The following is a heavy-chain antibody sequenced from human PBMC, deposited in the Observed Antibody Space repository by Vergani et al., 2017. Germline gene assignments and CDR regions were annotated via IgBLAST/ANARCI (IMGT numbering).Heavy chain of an antibody. CDR1: EYSVGNYW. CDR3: ARHTTYTDS. D-gene: IGHD1-1*01. J-gene: IGHJ4*02. Sequence: EDELVQSGPEMRKPGESLKTSCKGSEYSVGNYWIGWVRQMPGKGLEWMGIIYPADSVTRYSPSFQGKVTIPAIKSISTAFLQWDSLKASDTALYYCARHTTYTDSWGQGTLVTVSS. V-gene: IGHV5-51*01. CDR2: IYPADSVT.